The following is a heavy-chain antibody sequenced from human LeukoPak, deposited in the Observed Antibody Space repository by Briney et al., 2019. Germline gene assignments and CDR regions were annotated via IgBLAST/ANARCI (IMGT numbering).Heavy chain of an antibody. J-gene: IGHJ4*02. CDR2: INSDGSNI. Sequence: GGSLRLSCAASGFTLSSYWMHWVRQAPGEGLVWVSRINSDGSNINYADSVKGRFTISRDNAKNTLYLQMNSLRVEDTAVFYCVRSSGWPGYWGQGTMVTVSS. CDR1: GFTLSSYW. D-gene: IGHD6-19*01. CDR3: VRSSGWPGY. V-gene: IGHV3-74*01.